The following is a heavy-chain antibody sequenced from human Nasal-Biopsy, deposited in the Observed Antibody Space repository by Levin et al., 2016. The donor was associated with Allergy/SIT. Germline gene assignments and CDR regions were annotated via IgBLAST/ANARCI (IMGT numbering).Heavy chain of an antibody. CDR3: TTDCSTTTCYTGSPPN. V-gene: IGHV3-15*01. CDR1: GFVFNSAW. J-gene: IGHJ4*02. D-gene: IGHD2-2*02. Sequence: GESLKISCAASGFVFNSAWMTWFRQAPGKGLEWVGRITSSYYGRTTHYAAPVEGRFTLSRDDSRDMVYLQLDNLRAEDTAVYYCTTDCSTTTCYTGSPPNWGQGVQVTVSS. CDR2: ITSSYYGRTT.